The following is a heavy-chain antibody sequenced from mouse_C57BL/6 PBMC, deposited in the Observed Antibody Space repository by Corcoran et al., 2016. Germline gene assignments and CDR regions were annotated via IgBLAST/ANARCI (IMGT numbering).Heavy chain of an antibody. CDR2: INPYNGGT. V-gene: IGHV1-19*01. J-gene: IGHJ4*01. CDR3: GRKEDYAMDY. Sequence: EVQLQQSGPVLVKPGASVKMSCKASGYTFTDYYMNWVKQSHGKSLEWIGVINPYNGGTSYNQKFKGKATLTVDKSSSTAYMELNSLTSEDTAVYYCGRKEDYAMDYWGQGTSVTVSS. CDR1: GYTFTDYY.